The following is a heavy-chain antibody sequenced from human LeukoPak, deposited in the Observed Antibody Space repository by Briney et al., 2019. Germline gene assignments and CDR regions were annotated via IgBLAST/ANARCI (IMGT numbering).Heavy chain of an antibody. CDR3: VRGFVDFWSGYYRRDWFDP. D-gene: IGHD3-3*01. CDR1: GYTFTDFD. V-gene: IGHV1-8*01. CDR2: MSPDTGKT. Sequence: ASVKVSCKASGYTFTDFDINWVRQASGQGLEWMGRMSPDTGKTGYAQKFQGRVTITRDTSINTVYMDLYSLTSNDTAVYYCVRGFVDFWSGYYRRDWFDPWGQGTLVTVSS. J-gene: IGHJ5*02.